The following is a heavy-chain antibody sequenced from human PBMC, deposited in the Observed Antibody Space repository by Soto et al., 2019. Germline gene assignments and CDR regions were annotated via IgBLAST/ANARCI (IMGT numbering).Heavy chain of an antibody. J-gene: IGHJ5*02. V-gene: IGHV4-59*01. D-gene: IGHD4-17*01. CDR2: IYYSGST. CDR3: ARGMPTVVTLYNWFDP. Sequence: QVQLQESGPGLVKPSETLSLTCTVSGGSISSYYWSWIRQPPGKGLEWIGYIYYSGSTNYNPSLKSRVTISVDTSKNQFSLKLSSVTAADTAVYYCARGMPTVVTLYNWFDPWGQGTLVTVSS. CDR1: GGSISSYY.